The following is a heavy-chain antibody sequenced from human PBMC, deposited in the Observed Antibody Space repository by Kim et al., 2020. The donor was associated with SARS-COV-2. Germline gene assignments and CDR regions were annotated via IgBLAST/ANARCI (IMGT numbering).Heavy chain of an antibody. CDR3: ARDTRDYYGMDV. J-gene: IGHJ6*02. V-gene: IGHV3-33*01. Sequence: SYADPGKGRFTISRDNSKNTLYLQMNSLRAEDTAVYYCARDTRDYYGMDVWGQGTTVTVSS.